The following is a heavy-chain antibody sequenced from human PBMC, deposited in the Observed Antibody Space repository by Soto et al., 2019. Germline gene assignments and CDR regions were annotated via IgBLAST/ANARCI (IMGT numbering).Heavy chain of an antibody. V-gene: IGHV4-31*03. Sequence: TSETLSLTCTVSGVSISSGGYYWSWIRQHPGKGLEWIGYIYYSGSTYYNPSLKSRVTISVDTSKNQFSLKLSSVTAADTAVYYCARISLSTVRGVTQDAFDIWGQGTMVTVSS. J-gene: IGHJ3*02. CDR1: GVSISSGGYY. CDR3: ARISLSTVRGVTQDAFDI. CDR2: IYYSGST. D-gene: IGHD3-10*01.